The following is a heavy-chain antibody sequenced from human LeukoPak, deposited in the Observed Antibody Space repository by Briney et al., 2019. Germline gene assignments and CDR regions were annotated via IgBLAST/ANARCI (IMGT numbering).Heavy chain of an antibody. Sequence: PRASVKVSCKASGYTFTSYGISWVRQAPGQGLEWMGWISAYNGNTNYAQKLQGRVTMTTDTSTSTAYMELRSLRSDDTAVYYCARVLTYDFWSGYYYYMDVWGKGTTVTVSS. D-gene: IGHD3-3*01. CDR2: ISAYNGNT. V-gene: IGHV1-18*01. CDR1: GYTFTSYG. CDR3: ARVLTYDFWSGYYYYMDV. J-gene: IGHJ6*03.